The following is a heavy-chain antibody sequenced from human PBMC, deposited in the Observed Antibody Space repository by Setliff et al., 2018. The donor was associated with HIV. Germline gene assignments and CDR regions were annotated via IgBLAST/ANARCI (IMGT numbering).Heavy chain of an antibody. V-gene: IGHV4-39*01. CDR2: IYYSGST. Sequence: PSETLSLTCTVSGGSIYGSDYYWGWIRQPPGKGLELIGSIYYSGSTYYNPSLKSRVTISVDTSKNQFSLKLSSVTAADTAVYYCARPSYSSGWYYNYWGQGTLVTVSS. J-gene: IGHJ4*02. CDR1: GGSIYGSDYY. CDR3: ARPSYSSGWYYNY. D-gene: IGHD6-19*01.